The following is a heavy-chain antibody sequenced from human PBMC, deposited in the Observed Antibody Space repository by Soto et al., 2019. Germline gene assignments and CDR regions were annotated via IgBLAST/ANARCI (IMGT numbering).Heavy chain of an antibody. CDR1: GFTFSDYY. V-gene: IGHV3-11*01. Sequence: PGGSLRLSCAASGFTFSDYYMSWIRQAPGKGLECVSYISYSGSSTYYADSVKGRFTISRDNAKNSLYLQMNSLRAEDTALYYCARGHEYFHPWGQGTLVTVSS. CDR2: ISYSGSST. J-gene: IGHJ1*01. CDR3: ARGHEYFHP.